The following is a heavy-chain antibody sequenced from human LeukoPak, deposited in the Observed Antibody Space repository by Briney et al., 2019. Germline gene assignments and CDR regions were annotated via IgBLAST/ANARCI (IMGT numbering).Heavy chain of an antibody. V-gene: IGHV3-7*01. CDR2: INQDGSNK. Sequence: PGGSLRLSCAASGFTFSSHWMSWVRQAPGKGLEWVANINQDGSNKYYADSVKGRFTISRDNAKNSLFLQMNSLRAGDTAVYYCAREKASTSGTTDYDYWGQGTLVTVSS. CDR1: GFTFSSHW. J-gene: IGHJ4*02. D-gene: IGHD1-1*01. CDR3: AREKASTSGTTDYDY.